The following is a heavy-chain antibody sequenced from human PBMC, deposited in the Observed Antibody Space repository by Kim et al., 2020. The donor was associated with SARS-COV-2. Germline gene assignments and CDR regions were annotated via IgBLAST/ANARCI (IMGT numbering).Heavy chain of an antibody. CDR2: ISPGSGDT. D-gene: IGHD3-10*01. J-gene: IGHJ4*02. CDR1: GYIFTEYY. V-gene: IGHV1-2*02. Sequence: ASVKVSCKTFGYIFTEYYLHWVRQAPGQGLEWMAYISPGSGDTLYAQKFQGRVSVTSDKSTGTVYLDLRRLTFDDTATYFCARDGLVGSSYDYWGQGTL. CDR3: ARDGLVGSSYDY.